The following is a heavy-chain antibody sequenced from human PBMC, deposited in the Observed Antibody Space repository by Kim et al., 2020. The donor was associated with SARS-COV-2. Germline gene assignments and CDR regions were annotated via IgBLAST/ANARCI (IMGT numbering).Heavy chain of an antibody. J-gene: IGHJ6*02. CDR3: ARFLEGRAAGYYYYGMDV. CDR1: GFTVSSNY. Sequence: GGSLRLSCAASGFTVSSNYMSWVRQAPGKGLEWVSVIYSGGSTYYADSVKGRFTISRDNSKNTLYLQMNSLRAEDTAVYYCARFLEGRAAGYYYYGMDVWGQGTTVTVSS. CDR2: IYSGGST. V-gene: IGHV3-53*01. D-gene: IGHD3-3*01.